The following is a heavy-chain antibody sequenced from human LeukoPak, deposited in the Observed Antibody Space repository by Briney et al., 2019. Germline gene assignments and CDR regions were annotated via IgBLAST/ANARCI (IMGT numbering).Heavy chain of an antibody. D-gene: IGHD4-17*01. Sequence: PSETLSLTCAVYGGSFSGYYWSWIRQPPGKGLEWIGYIYYSGSTNYNPSLKSRVTISVDTSKNQFSLKLSSVTAADTAVYYCARDGLYGDYPNWFDPWGQGTLVTVSS. CDR2: IYYSGST. V-gene: IGHV4-59*01. CDR1: GGSFSGYY. CDR3: ARDGLYGDYPNWFDP. J-gene: IGHJ5*02.